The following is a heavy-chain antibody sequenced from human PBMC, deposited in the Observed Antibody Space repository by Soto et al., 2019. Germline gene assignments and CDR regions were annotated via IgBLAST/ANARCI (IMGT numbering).Heavy chain of an antibody. CDR3: AGDGGWYVDY. V-gene: IGHV1-3*05. J-gene: IGHJ4*02. CDR1: GFTFSGYT. CDR2: IKADNTNT. Sequence: QVQLVQSGAEEKKPGASVKVSCKASGFTFSGYTIHWVRQAPGQRLEWMGWIKADNTNTEYSQKFQGRVTITRDTSPSTVYMELSSLRSEDTAVYYCAGDGGWYVDYWGQGTLVTVSS. D-gene: IGHD6-19*01.